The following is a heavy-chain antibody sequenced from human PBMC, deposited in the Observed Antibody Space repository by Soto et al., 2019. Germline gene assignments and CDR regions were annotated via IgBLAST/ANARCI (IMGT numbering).Heavy chain of an antibody. Sequence: EASVKVSCKASGYTFTSYDINWVRQATGQGLEWMGWMNPNSGNTGYAQKFQGRVTMTRNTSISTAYMELSSLRSEDTAVYYCARGVDIVVVVAATSWYFDLWGRGTLVTVSS. D-gene: IGHD2-15*01. V-gene: IGHV1-8*01. CDR2: MNPNSGNT. CDR3: ARGVDIVVVVAATSWYFDL. J-gene: IGHJ2*01. CDR1: GYTFTSYD.